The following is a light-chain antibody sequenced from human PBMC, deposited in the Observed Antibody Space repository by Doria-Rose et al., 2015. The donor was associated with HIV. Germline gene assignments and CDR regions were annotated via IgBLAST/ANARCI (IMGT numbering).Light chain of an antibody. Sequence: QSPGTLSLSPGERATLSCRASQSFSSTYLAWYQHKPGQAPSLLIYDGSTRATGIPDRFSASGSGTDFTLTINRLEPEDFALYYCHQYGTSWTFGQGTKVEI. CDR2: DGS. CDR1: QSFSSTY. V-gene: IGKV3-20*01. J-gene: IGKJ1*01. CDR3: HQYGTSWT.